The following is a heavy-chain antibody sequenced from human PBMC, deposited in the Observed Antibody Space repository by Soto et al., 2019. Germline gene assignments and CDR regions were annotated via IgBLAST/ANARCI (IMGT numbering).Heavy chain of an antibody. CDR2: IYYSGST. CDR1: CGSISSSSHY. V-gene: IGHV4-39*01. Sequence: SETLSLTCTVSCGSISSSSHYWGWIRQPPGKGLEWVGSIYYSGSTYYNPSLQSRVTISVDTSKNQFSLKLSSVTAADTAVYYCARLQGSGYFLPFDYWGQGTLVTVSS. D-gene: IGHD3-9*01. J-gene: IGHJ4*02. CDR3: ARLQGSGYFLPFDY.